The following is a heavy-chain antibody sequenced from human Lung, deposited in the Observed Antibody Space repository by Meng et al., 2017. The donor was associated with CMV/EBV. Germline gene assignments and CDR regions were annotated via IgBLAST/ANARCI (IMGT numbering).Heavy chain of an antibody. CDR3: TRVGLAMDV. V-gene: IGHV3-9*01. CDR1: GFNFDDYS. D-gene: IGHD3-16*01. CDR2: ISWNSGNV. J-gene: IGHJ6*02. Sequence: SCAASGFNFDDYSMHWVRQAPGKGLEWVSGISWNSGNVGYGDSVKGRFTISRDNGKNSLYLQMNSLGAEDTALYYCTRVGLAMDVWGQGTTVTVSS.